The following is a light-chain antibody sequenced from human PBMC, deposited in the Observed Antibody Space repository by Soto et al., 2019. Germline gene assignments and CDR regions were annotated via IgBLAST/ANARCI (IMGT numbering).Light chain of an antibody. Sequence: EIVMTQSPATLSVSPGERATLSCRASQSVSSSLAWYQQKPGQAPRLLIYGASTRATGIPARFSGSGSETEFTLTISSLQSEDFTVYYCQQYNNWLRTFGHGTKVEIK. V-gene: IGKV3-15*01. CDR3: QQYNNWLRT. CDR1: QSVSSS. CDR2: GAS. J-gene: IGKJ1*01.